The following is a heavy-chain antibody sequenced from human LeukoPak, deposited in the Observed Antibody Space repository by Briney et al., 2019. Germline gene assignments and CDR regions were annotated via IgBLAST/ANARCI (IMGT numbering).Heavy chain of an antibody. J-gene: IGHJ4*02. D-gene: IGHD3-10*01. CDR1: GFTFDTHA. Sequence: GGSLRLSCAASGFTFDTHAMTWVRQAPGKGVEYVSLISGSGDITYYAHSLKDRFTISRDNSKTTLYLQMHSLRAEDTAMYYCAARPGDLAVPFDYWGQGTLVIVSS. CDR3: AARPGDLAVPFDY. CDR2: ISGSGDIT. V-gene: IGHV3-23*01.